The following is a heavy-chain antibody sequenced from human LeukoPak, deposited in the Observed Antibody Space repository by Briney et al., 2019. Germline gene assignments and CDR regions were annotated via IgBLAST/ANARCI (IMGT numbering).Heavy chain of an antibody. CDR3: ARHSGDYYFDY. Sequence: SETLSLTCTVSGGSISSRGYYWGWIRQPPGKGLELIGSIYYSGSTYYNPSLKSRVTISVDASKNQFSLKLSSVTAADTAVYYCARHSGDYYFDYWGQGTLVTVSS. CDR1: GGSISSRGYY. D-gene: IGHD2-21*02. V-gene: IGHV4-39*01. CDR2: IYYSGST. J-gene: IGHJ4*02.